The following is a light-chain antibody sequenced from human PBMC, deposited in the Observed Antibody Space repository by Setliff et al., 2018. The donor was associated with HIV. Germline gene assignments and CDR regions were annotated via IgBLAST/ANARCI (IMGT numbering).Light chain of an antibody. CDR1: SSDIGGYNY. CDR3: SSYTSSSTPYV. Sequence: QSVLTQPASVSGSPGQSITISCTGTSSDIGGYNYVSWYQQHPGKAPKLIIYDVSNRPSGVSNRFSGSKSGKTASLTISALQAEDEAAYYCSSYTSSSTPYVFGTGTKVTV. J-gene: IGLJ1*01. V-gene: IGLV2-14*03. CDR2: DVS.